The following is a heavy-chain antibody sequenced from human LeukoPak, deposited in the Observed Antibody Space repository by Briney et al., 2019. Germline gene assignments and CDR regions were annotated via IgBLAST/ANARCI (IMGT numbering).Heavy chain of an antibody. CDR3: AREGGFYRPLDY. CDR2: VHLDGRT. D-gene: IGHD3-3*01. Sequence: SGTLSLTCGVSGGSVINTNWWTWVRQPPGKGLEWTGEVHLDGRTNYNPSLESRLTMSVDVSENQVSLKLTSVTAADTAVYYCAREGGFYRPLDYSGQGTLVTVSS. V-gene: IGHV4-4*02. J-gene: IGHJ4*02. CDR1: GGSVINTNW.